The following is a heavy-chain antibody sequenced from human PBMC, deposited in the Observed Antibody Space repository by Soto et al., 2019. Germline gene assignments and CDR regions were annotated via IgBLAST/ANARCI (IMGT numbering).Heavy chain of an antibody. J-gene: IGHJ4*02. CDR3: ARAPKVSGSSQTRPDF. V-gene: IGHV4-34*01. D-gene: IGHD6-6*01. CDR1: SGSFSGDY. CDR2: ISQSGNT. Sequence: SETLSLTFSIYSGSFSGDYWSWIRQPPGKGLEWIGEISQSGNTNYSPSLKSRVSISIDTSKKQFSLNLASVSAADTAVYYCARAPKVSGSSQTRPDFWGQGTLVTVSS.